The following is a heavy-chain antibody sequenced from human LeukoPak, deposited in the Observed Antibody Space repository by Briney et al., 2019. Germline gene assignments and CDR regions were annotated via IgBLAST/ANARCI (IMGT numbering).Heavy chain of an antibody. V-gene: IGHV4-38-2*01. D-gene: IGHD3-10*01. CDR2: IYHSGST. CDR1: GYSISSGYY. Sequence: KPSETLSLTCAVSGYSISSGYYWGWIRQPPGKGLKWIGSIYHSGSTYFNPSLKSRVTISVDTSKNQFSLKLSSVTAADTAVYYCASYYGSGRNWFDPWGQGTLVTVSS. J-gene: IGHJ5*02. CDR3: ASYYGSGRNWFDP.